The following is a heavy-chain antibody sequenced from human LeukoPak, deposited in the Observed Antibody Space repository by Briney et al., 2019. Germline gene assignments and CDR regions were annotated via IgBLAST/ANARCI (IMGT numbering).Heavy chain of an antibody. V-gene: IGHV1-46*01. J-gene: IGHJ3*02. CDR1: GYTFTSYY. Sequence: APVTVSCKASGYTFTSYYMHWVRQAPGQGLEWMGIINPSGGSTSYAQKFQGRVTMTRDTSTSTVYMELSSLRSEDTAVYYCARGGSVERLDDAFDIWGQGTMVTVSS. CDR2: INPSGGST. D-gene: IGHD1-1*01. CDR3: ARGGSVERLDDAFDI.